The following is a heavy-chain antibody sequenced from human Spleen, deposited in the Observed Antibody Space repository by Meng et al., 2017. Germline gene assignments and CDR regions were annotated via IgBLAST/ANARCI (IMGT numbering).Heavy chain of an antibody. CDR1: GFSLTTTGVA. D-gene: IGHD3-10*01. CDR3: ARRTTMARGGGLDS. V-gene: IGHV2-5*02. Sequence: QITLKESGPTLVKPTQTLTPTCTFSGFSLTTTGVAVAWIRQPPGKALEWLALIYWDDDKRYSPSLESRLSITKDTAKNQVVLTMANMDPVDTATYYCARRTTMARGGGLDSWGRGTLVTVSS. CDR2: IYWDDDK. J-gene: IGHJ4*02.